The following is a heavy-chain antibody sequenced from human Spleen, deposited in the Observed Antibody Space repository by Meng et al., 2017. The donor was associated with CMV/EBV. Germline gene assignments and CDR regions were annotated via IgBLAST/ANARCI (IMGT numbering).Heavy chain of an antibody. V-gene: IGHV3-30*04. Sequence: FTFSNHARYWVRQAPGKGLECVAVMSSDGSNTFYADSVKGRFTISRDNSKNTLYLQMSGLRPEDSALYYCARDRIRRAVAVAGHQGYWGQGTLVTVSS. CDR3: ARDRIRRAVAVAGHQGY. J-gene: IGHJ4*02. CDR2: MSSDGSNT. D-gene: IGHD6-19*01. CDR1: FTFSNHA.